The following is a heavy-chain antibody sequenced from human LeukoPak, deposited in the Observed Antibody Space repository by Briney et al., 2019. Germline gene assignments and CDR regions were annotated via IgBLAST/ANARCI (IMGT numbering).Heavy chain of an antibody. Sequence: ASVKVSCKASGYSFTSYAMNCVRQVPGQALEWMGWINTNTGNPTYAQGFTGRFVFSLDTSVSTAYLQISSLKAEDTAVYYCARDYESFGELSDYWGQGTLVTVS. D-gene: IGHD3-10*01. V-gene: IGHV7-4-1*02. CDR2: INTNTGNP. J-gene: IGHJ4*02. CDR3: ARDYESFGELSDY. CDR1: GYSFTSYA.